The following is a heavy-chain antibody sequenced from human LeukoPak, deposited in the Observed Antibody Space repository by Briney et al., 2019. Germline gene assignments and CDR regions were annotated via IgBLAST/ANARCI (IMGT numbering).Heavy chain of an antibody. CDR2: INWNGGTI. CDR1: GFTFDDYG. J-gene: IGHJ4*02. D-gene: IGHD3-10*01. Sequence: GGSLRLSCAASGFTFDDYGMSWVRQAPGKGLEWVSGINWNGGTIGYADSVKGRFTISRDNAKNSLYLQMNSLRAEDTALYYCAKDGAYYGSGSSYYFDYWGQGTLVTVSS. CDR3: AKDGAYYGSGSSYYFDY. V-gene: IGHV3-20*04.